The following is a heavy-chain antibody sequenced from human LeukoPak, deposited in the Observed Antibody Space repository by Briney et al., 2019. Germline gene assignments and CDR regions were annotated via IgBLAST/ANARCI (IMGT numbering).Heavy chain of an antibody. V-gene: IGHV3-23*01. CDR1: GFTFSSYA. Sequence: GGSLRLSCAASGFTFSSYAMSWVRQAPGKGLEWVSGISGSGGSTYYADSVKGRLTISRDNSKNTLYLRMNSLRAEDTAVYYCEVVVAATDYFDYWGQGTLVTVSS. J-gene: IGHJ4*02. CDR2: ISGSGGST. CDR3: EVVVAATDYFDY. D-gene: IGHD2-15*01.